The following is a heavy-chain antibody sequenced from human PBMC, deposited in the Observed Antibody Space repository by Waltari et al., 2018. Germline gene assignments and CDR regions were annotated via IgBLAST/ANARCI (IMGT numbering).Heavy chain of an antibody. V-gene: IGHV4-59*01. D-gene: IGHD2-2*01. Sequence: QVQLQESGPGLVKPSETLSLTCTVSGGSIRSYYWSWVRQPPGKGLEWIGYIYYTGSTNHDPSLESRVTLSRDVSKNQFSLKLRSVTAADTALDYCIGTTRDVDVWGQGTTVTVSS. CDR2: IYYTGST. CDR1: GGSIRSYY. J-gene: IGHJ6*02. CDR3: IGTTRDVDV.